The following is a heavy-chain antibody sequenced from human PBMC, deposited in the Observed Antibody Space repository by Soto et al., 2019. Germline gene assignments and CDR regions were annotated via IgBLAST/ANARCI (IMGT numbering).Heavy chain of an antibody. CDR3: ARAHADYDFWSGYYWGWFAP. CDR1: GYTFTGYY. Sequence: ASVKVSCKASGYTFTGYYMHWVRQAPGQGLEWMGWINPNSGCTNYAQKFQGWVTMTRDTSISTAYMELSRLRSDDTAVYYCARAHADYDFWSGYYWGWFAPWGQGTLVTVSS. CDR2: INPNSGCT. V-gene: IGHV1-2*04. D-gene: IGHD3-3*01. J-gene: IGHJ5*02.